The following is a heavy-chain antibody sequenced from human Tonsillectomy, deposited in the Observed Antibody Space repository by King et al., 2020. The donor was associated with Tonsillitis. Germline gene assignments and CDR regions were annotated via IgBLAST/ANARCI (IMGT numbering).Heavy chain of an antibody. J-gene: IGHJ3*02. CDR2: ISGSGGST. V-gene: IGHV3-23*01. D-gene: IGHD3-22*01. CDR1: GFTFSSYA. Sequence: EVQLLESGGGLVQPGGSLRLSCAASGFTFSSYAMSWVRQAPGKGLEWVSVISGSGGSTYYADSVKGRFTISRENSKNTLYLQMNSLRAEDTAVYSCAKAFGPAYYDSGRDDFDIWGQGTMVTVSS. CDR3: AKAFGPAYYDSGRDDFDI.